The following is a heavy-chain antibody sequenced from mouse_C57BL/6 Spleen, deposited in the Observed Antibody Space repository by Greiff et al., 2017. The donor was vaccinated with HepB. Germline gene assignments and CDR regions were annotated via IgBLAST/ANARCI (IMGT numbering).Heavy chain of an antibody. CDR3: ARDPTLYYGNYEGAMDY. CDR1: GYSITSGYY. V-gene: IGHV3-6*01. D-gene: IGHD2-1*01. J-gene: IGHJ4*01. Sequence: EVKLQESGPGLVKPSQSLSLTCSVTGYSITSGYYWNWIRQFPGNKLEWMGYISYDGSNNYNPSLKNRISITRDTSKNQFFLKLNSVTTEDTATYYCARDPTLYYGNYEGAMDYWGQGTSVTVSS. CDR2: ISYDGSN.